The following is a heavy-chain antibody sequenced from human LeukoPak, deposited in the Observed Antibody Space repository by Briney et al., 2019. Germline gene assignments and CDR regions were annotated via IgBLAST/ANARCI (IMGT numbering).Heavy chain of an antibody. Sequence: ASVKVSCKASGYTFTGYYIHWVRQAPGQGLEWMGWINPNSGGTNYAQKFQGRVTMTRDTSISTAYMELSRLRSDDTAVYYCARGIVVVPAAPAEEWFDPWGQGTLVTVSS. CDR1: GYTFTGYY. D-gene: IGHD2-2*01. CDR3: ARGIVVVPAAPAEEWFDP. V-gene: IGHV1-2*02. J-gene: IGHJ5*02. CDR2: INPNSGGT.